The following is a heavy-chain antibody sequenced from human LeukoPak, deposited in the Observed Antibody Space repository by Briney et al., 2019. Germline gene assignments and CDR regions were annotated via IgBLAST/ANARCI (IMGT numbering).Heavy chain of an antibody. D-gene: IGHD6-19*01. CDR3: ARTRRIAVAEDYYYYGMDV. J-gene: IGHJ6*02. V-gene: IGHV1-3*01. CDR2: INAGNGNT. CDR1: GYTFTSYG. Sequence: ASVKVSCKASGYTFTSYGISWVRQAPGQGLEWMGWINAGNGNTKYSQKFQGRVTITRDTSASTAYMELSSLRSEDTAVYYCARTRRIAVAEDYYYYGMDVWGQGTTVTVSS.